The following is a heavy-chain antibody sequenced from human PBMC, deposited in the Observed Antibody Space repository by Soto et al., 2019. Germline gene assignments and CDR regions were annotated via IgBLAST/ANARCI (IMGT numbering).Heavy chain of an antibody. CDR3: ARAPLYLDHSLWFDP. CDR2: IYYSGST. J-gene: IGHJ5*02. D-gene: IGHD1-1*01. V-gene: IGHV4-31*03. CDR1: GGSISSGGYY. Sequence: QVQLQESGPGLVKPSQTLSLTCTVSGGSISSGGYYWSWIRQHPGKGLAWIGYIYYSGSTYYNPSLKSRVTISVDTSKNQFSLKLSSVTAADTAVYYCARAPLYLDHSLWFDPWGQGTLVTVSS.